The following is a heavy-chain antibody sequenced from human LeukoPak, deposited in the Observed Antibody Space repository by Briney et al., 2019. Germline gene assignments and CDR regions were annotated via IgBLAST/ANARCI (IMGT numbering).Heavy chain of an antibody. CDR2: ISYDGSNK. Sequence: PGGSLRLSCAASGFTFSSYGMHGVRQAPGKGLEWVAGISYDGSNKYYADSVQGRFTISRDNYKNTLYLQMNSLRAEDTAVYYCAKKRALGEVEYSSSYFDYWGQGTLVTVSS. J-gene: IGHJ4*02. V-gene: IGHV3-30*18. D-gene: IGHD6-6*01. CDR1: GFTFSSYG. CDR3: AKKRALGEVEYSSSYFDY.